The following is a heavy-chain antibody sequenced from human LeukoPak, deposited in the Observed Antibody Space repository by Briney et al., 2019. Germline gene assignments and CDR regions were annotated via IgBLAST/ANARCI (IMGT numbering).Heavy chain of an antibody. V-gene: IGHV4-34*01. Sequence: SETLSLTCAVYGGSFSGYYWSWIRQPPGKGLEWIGEINHSGSTNYNPSLKSRVSISVDTSKNQFSLKLNSVTAADTAVYYCARGSRHWLVDYCGHRTLVTVSS. D-gene: IGHD6-19*01. CDR2: INHSGST. J-gene: IGHJ4*01. CDR1: GGSFSGYY. CDR3: ARGSRHWLVDY.